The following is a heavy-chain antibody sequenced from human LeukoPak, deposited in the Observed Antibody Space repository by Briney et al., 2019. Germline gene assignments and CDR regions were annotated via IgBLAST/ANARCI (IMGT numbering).Heavy chain of an antibody. Sequence: ASVKVSCKASGYTFTSYGISWVRQAPGQGLEWMGWISAYNGNTNYAQKLQGRVTMTTDTSTSTAYMELRSLRSDDTAVYYCARGDCSSNSCYGGLDYWGQGTLVTVSS. CDR1: GYTFTSYG. CDR3: ARGDCSSNSCYGGLDY. D-gene: IGHD2-2*01. CDR2: ISAYNGNT. J-gene: IGHJ4*02. V-gene: IGHV1-18*04.